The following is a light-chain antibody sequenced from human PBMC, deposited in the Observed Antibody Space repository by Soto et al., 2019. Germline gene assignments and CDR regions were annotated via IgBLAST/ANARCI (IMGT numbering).Light chain of an antibody. CDR2: GAS. CDR3: QQYGSSFTIT. J-gene: IGKJ5*01. V-gene: IGKV3-20*01. CDR1: QSVSSNY. Sequence: DIVLTQSPGTLSLSPGERATLSCRASQSVSSNYLAWYQQKPGQAPRLLMSGASSRATGIPDRFSGSGFGTDFTLTISRLEPEDFAVYYCQQYGSSFTITFGQGTRLEIK.